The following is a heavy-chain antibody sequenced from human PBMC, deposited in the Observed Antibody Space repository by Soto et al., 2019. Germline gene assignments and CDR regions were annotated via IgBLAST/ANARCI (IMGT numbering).Heavy chain of an antibody. Sequence: ELQLVETGGGVIQTGGSLRLSCAASGFSISSYYIAWVPQPPGKGLEWVSTTFSGGNTEYAASVKGRCSISRDNYKNTLYLQMDTLRVEGTAVYYCARKPPSAIQGWAFGMDVWGQGTTVSVSS. CDR3: ARKPPSAIQGWAFGMDV. J-gene: IGHJ6*02. CDR2: TFSGGNT. V-gene: IGHV3-53*02. CDR1: GFSISSYY. D-gene: IGHD2-21*01.